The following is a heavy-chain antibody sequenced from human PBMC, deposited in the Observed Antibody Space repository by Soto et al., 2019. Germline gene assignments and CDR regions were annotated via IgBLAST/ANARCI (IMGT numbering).Heavy chain of an antibody. J-gene: IGHJ6*02. CDR1: GFTFSSYG. CDR2: IWYDGSNK. V-gene: IGHV3-33*01. Sequence: QVQLVESGGGVVQPGRSLRLSCAASGFTFSSYGMHWVRQAPGKGLEWVAVIWYDGSNKYYADSVKGRFTISIDNSKNTLYLQMNSLKAQHTAVYYCARDAFSSYVLIPNGMDVWGQDTTLTASS. D-gene: IGHD5-12*01. CDR3: ARDAFSSYVLIPNGMDV.